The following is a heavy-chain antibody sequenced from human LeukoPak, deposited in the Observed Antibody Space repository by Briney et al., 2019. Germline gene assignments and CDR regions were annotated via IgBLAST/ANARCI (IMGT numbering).Heavy chain of an antibody. CDR3: ARQNSSSWYWLDY. D-gene: IGHD6-13*01. Sequence: PSETLSLTCTVSGDSITYSGYYWGWIRQPPGKGLEWIGSIYYSGSTYYNPSLKSRVTISVDTSKNQFSLKLSSVTAADTAVYYCARQNSSSWYWLDYWGQGTLVTVSS. CDR2: IYYSGST. J-gene: IGHJ4*02. CDR1: GDSITYSGYY. V-gene: IGHV4-39*01.